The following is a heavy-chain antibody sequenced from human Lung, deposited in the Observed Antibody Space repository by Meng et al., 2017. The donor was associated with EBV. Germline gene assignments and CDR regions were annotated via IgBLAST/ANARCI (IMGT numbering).Heavy chain of an antibody. D-gene: IGHD5-24*01. V-gene: IGHV3-11*05. CDR1: GFTFSDYY. Sequence: VQFVESGGGLVKSGGSLRLSCVASGFTFSDYYMTWIRQAPGKGLEWLSYISSRGGYTDSADSVKGRFTISRDNAKNSVYLQMNSLRPDDTAVYYCARAHGLNDYWGLGTLVTVPS. CDR2: ISSRGGYT. CDR3: ARAHGLNDY. J-gene: IGHJ4*02.